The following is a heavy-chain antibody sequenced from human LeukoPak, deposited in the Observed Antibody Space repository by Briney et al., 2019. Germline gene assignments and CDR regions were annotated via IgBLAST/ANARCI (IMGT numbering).Heavy chain of an antibody. CDR2: IYYSGST. CDR1: GGSISSSSYY. CDR3: ARDDYNIYCSGGSCYDY. D-gene: IGHD2-15*01. J-gene: IGHJ4*02. Sequence: SETLSLTCTVSGGSISSSSYYWGWIRQPPGKGLEWIGSIYYSGSTYYNPSLKSRVTISVDTSKNQFSLKLSSVTAADTAVYYCARDDYNIYCSGGSCYDYWGQGTLVTVSS. V-gene: IGHV4-39*07.